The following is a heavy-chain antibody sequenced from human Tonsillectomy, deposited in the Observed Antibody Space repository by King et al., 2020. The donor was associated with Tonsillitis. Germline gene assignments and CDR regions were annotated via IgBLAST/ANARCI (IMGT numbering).Heavy chain of an antibody. CDR2: ISGSGGST. CDR3: AKDWGSKGVVITHDAFDI. CDR1: GFTFSSYA. V-gene: IGHV3-23*04. Sequence: VQLVESGGGLVQPGGSLRLSCAASGFTFSSYAMSWVRQAPGKGLEWVSAISGSGGSTYYADSGKGRFTISRDNSKNTLYLQMNSLRAEDTAVYYCAKDWGSKGVVITHDAFDIWGQGTMVTVSS. D-gene: IGHD3-22*01. J-gene: IGHJ3*02.